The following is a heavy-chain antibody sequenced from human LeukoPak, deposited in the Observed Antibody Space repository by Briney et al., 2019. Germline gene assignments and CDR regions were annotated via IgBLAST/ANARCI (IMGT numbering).Heavy chain of an antibody. V-gene: IGHV3-7*01. J-gene: IGHJ4*02. CDR3: ARYDGGVAIDY. D-gene: IGHD3-16*01. Sequence: GGSLRLSCAASGFIFSYYWMSWVRQAPGKGLEWVANVKEDGSDKYYVDSVKGRFTISRHNAENSLYLQMNSLRAEDTAVYYCARYDGGVAIDYWGQGTLVTVSS. CDR1: GFIFSYYW. CDR2: VKEDGSDK.